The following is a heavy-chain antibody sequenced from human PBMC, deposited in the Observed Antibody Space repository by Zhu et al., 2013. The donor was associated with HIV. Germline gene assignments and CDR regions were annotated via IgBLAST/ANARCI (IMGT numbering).Heavy chain of an antibody. CDR1: GFTFSSYA. V-gene: IGHV3-30-3*01. D-gene: IGHD3-16*01. CDR3: ARDKGRVGELPHY. Sequence: VQLVESGGGVVQPGRSLRLSCAASGFTFSSYAMHWVRQAPGKGLEWVAVISYDGSNKYYADSVKGRFTISRDNSKNTLYLQMNSLRAEDTAVYYCARDKGRVGELPHYWGQGTLVTVSS. J-gene: IGHJ4*02. CDR2: ISYDGSNK.